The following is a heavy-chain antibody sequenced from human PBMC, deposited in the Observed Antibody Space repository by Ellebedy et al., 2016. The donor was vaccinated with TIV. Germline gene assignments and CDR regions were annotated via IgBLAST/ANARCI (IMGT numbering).Heavy chain of an antibody. D-gene: IGHD1-1*01. CDR3: ARGGNNDDAADD. CDR2: IIPLLGIT. Sequence: ASVKVSCKTSGDIFSRKAVSWVRQAPGQGLEWMGRIIPLLGITNYAERFQARLTITADPSTNTAYLELSGLRSKDTAVYYCARGGNNDDAADDWGQGTLVTVSS. V-gene: IGHV1-69*04. CDR1: GDIFSRKA. J-gene: IGHJ4*02.